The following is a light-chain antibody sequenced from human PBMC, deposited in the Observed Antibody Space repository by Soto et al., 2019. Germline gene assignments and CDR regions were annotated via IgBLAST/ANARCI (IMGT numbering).Light chain of an antibody. CDR2: GAS. CDR3: QQYHSSPRT. Sequence: EIVLTQSPGTLSLSPGERATLSCRASQSVSSNYLAWYQQKPGQAPRLLIYGASSRATGIPDRFSGSGSGTDFTLTISRLEPEDFAVYYCQQYHSSPRTFGQGTKVDIK. J-gene: IGKJ1*01. CDR1: QSVSSNY. V-gene: IGKV3-20*01.